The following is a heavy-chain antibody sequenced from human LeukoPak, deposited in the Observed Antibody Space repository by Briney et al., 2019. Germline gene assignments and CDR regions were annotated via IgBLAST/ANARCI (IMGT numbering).Heavy chain of an antibody. CDR3: VRDKMDRAVTGSLFDY. J-gene: IGHJ4*02. CDR2: IKQDGSEK. Sequence: PGGSLRLTCAVSVFTFSSYWMYWVRQTPEKGLEWVASIKQDGSEKNYVDSVKGRFNVSRDNARNSVYLQMNSLRAEDAAVYFCVRDKMDRAVTGSLFDYWGQGTLVTVSS. CDR1: VFTFSSYW. D-gene: IGHD3-10*01. V-gene: IGHV3-7*01.